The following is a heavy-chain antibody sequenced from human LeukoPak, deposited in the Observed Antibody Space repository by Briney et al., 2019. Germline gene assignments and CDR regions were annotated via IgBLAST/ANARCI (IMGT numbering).Heavy chain of an antibody. V-gene: IGHV4-59*01. CDR1: GGSFSGYY. Sequence: SETLSLTCAVYGGSFSGYYWSWIRQPPGKGLEWIGYIYYSGTTNYNPSLESRVTISVDTSKNQFSLKLSSVTAADTAVYYCAGRSTYHRQDAFDIWGQGTMVTVSS. CDR3: AGRSTYHRQDAFDI. J-gene: IGHJ3*02. D-gene: IGHD2-2*01. CDR2: IYYSGTT.